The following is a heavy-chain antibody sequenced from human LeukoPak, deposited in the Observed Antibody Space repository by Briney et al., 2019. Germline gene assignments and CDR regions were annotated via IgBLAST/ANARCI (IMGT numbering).Heavy chain of an antibody. D-gene: IGHD3-22*01. CDR1: GYSISSGYY. Sequence: SETLSLTCAVSGYSISSGYYWGWIRQPPGKGLEWIGSIYHSGSTYYNPSLKSRVTISVDTSKNQFSLKLSSVTAADTAVYYCARTAIYFYDSSGYYHNWFDPWGQGTLVTVSS. CDR3: ARTAIYFYDSSGYYHNWFDP. J-gene: IGHJ5*02. CDR2: IYHSGST. V-gene: IGHV4-38-2*01.